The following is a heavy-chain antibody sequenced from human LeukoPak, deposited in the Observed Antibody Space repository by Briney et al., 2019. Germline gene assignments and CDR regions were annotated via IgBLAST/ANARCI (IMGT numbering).Heavy chain of an antibody. V-gene: IGHV4-59*08. CDR2: IYYSGST. Sequence: SETLSLTCTVSGGSINSYYWSWIRQPPGKGLEWIGYIYYSGSTNYNPSLKSRVTISVDTSKNQFSLKLSSVTAADTAVYYCARLGIAAAGTRWFDPWGQGTLVTVSS. CDR3: ARLGIAAAGTRWFDP. J-gene: IGHJ5*02. D-gene: IGHD6-13*01. CDR1: GGSINSYY.